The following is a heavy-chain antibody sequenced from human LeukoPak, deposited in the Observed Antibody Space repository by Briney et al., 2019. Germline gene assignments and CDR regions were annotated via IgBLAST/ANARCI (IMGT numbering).Heavy chain of an antibody. J-gene: IGHJ4*02. CDR3: AKAAYYNNWYYFDY. CDR1: GFTFSSYA. CDR2: ISGNGGRT. D-gene: IGHD1-1*01. V-gene: IGHV3-23*01. Sequence: PGGSLRLSCAASGFTFSSYAMSWVRQAPGKGLEWVSAISGNGGRTYYADSVKGRFTISRDNSRNTLFLQMNGLRAEDTAVYYCAKAAYYNNWYYFDYWGQGTLVTVSS.